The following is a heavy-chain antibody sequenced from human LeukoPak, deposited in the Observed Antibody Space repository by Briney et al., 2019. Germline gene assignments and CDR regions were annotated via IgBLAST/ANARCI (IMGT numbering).Heavy chain of an antibody. CDR3: ARDAHSGYDN. CDR1: GFAFSTYT. V-gene: IGHV3-30*14. J-gene: IGHJ4*02. D-gene: IGHD5-12*01. Sequence: GGSLRLSCAASGFAFSTYTTHWVRQAPGKGPEWVSVISHDDTHKYYADAVAGRFTISRDNSKNTLYLQMNSLRAEDTAVYYCARDAHSGYDNWGQGTLVTVSS. CDR2: ISHDDTHK.